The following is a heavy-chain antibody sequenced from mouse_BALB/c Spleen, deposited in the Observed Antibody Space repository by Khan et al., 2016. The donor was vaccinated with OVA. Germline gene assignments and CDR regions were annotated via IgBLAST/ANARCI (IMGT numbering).Heavy chain of an antibody. CDR2: INPSTGYT. J-gene: IGHJ4*01. CDR1: GYTFTSYW. V-gene: IGHV1-7*01. CDR3: AASILFYYSMDY. Sequence: QVQLKQSGAELAKPGASVKMSCKASGYTFTSYWMHWVKQRPGQGLKWIGYINPSTGYTEYNQKFKDKATLTTDKSSSTAYMQLSSLTSEDSAVYYCAASILFYYSMDYWGQGTSVTVSS. D-gene: IGHD6-1*01.